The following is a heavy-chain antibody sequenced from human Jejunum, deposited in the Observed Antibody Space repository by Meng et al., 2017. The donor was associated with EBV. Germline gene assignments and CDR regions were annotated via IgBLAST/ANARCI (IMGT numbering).Heavy chain of an antibody. CDR1: GGSINTNIYN. CDR3: VMGPDYAKSWY. Sequence: QLRLPESGEGLGKPSETLSLTCTVSGGSINTNIYNWGWIRQPPGKGLEWIGTVCRSGRNYNPSLKSRVTISVDTSKNQFSLKVNSVTAADTAVYYCVMGPDYAKSWYWGQGILVTVSS. D-gene: IGHD4-17*01. J-gene: IGHJ4*02. CDR2: VCRSGR. V-gene: IGHV4-39*01.